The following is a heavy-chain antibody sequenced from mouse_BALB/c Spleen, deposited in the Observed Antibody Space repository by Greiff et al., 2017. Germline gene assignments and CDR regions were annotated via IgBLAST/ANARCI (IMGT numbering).Heavy chain of an antibody. Sequence: EVKLQESGPSLVKPSQTLSLTCSVTGDSITSCYWNWIRKFPGNKLEYMGYISYSGSTYYNPSLKSRISITRDTSKNQYYLQLNSVTTEDTATYYCARYGDSYAMDYWGQGTSVTVSS. CDR1: GDSITSCY. V-gene: IGHV3-8*02. D-gene: IGHD1-1*02. CDR3: ARYGDSYAMDY. J-gene: IGHJ4*01. CDR2: ISYSGST.